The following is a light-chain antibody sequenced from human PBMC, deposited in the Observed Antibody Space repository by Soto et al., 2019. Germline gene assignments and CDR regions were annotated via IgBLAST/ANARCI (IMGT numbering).Light chain of an antibody. V-gene: IGKV3-20*01. J-gene: IGKJ3*01. CDR2: AAS. Sequence: EIVLTQSPGTLSLSPGERATLSCRASQSVYSNYLAWYQRKPGQAPRLLIYAASRRATGIPDRFSGSGSGTDCTLSISRLEPEDSAVYYCQQYGRSPRVLFTFGPGTKVDIK. CDR1: QSVYSNY. CDR3: QQYGRSPRVLFT.